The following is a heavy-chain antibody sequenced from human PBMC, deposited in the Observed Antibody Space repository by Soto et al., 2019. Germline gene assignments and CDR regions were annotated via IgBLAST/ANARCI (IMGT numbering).Heavy chain of an antibody. V-gene: IGHV3-9*01. Sequence: ESGGGLVQPGGSLRLSCAASGFTFDDYAIHWVRQTPGKGLEWVSGISWNGAATGYADSVKGRFTISRDNAKNALYLQMNSLRNEDTAIYYCANLPLYGSGFDCWGQGTLVSVSS. J-gene: IGHJ4*02. D-gene: IGHD3-10*01. CDR2: ISWNGAAT. CDR1: GFTFDDYA. CDR3: ANLPLYGSGFDC.